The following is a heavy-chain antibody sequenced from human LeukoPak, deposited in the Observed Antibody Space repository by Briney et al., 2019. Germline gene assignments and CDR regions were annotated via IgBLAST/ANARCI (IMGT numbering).Heavy chain of an antibody. CDR1: GGSISSGGYY. CDR2: IYYSGST. J-gene: IGHJ4*02. CDR3: ARSARGAARRAGFDY. Sequence: SQTLSLTCTVSGGSISSGGYYWSWIRQHPGKGLEWIGYIYYSGSTYYNPSLKSRVTISVDTSKNQFSLKLSSVTAADTAVYYCARSARGAARRAGFDYWGQGTLVTVSS. D-gene: IGHD6-6*01. V-gene: IGHV4-31*03.